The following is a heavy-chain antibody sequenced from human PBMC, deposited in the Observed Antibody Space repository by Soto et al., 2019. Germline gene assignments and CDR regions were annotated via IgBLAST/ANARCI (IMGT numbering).Heavy chain of an antibody. V-gene: IGHV4-31*03. D-gene: IGHD3-10*01. J-gene: IGHJ5*02. CDR1: GCFITRGGLF. CDR3: ARDLRGRGSGRFDP. Sequence: QVQVEEAGPGLGKPFQAPALNCPVPGCFITRGGLFLAWVRPHPRKGLEWIGYLYYSGVTYYNPSLKSRVTISVDTSKNQFSLKLSSVTAADTAMYYCARDLRGRGSGRFDPWGQGTLVTVSS. CDR2: LYYSGVT.